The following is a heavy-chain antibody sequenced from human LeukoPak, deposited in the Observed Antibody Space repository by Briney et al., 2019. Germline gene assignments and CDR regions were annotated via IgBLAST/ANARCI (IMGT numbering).Heavy chain of an antibody. CDR3: ARGKDSSGWYMGGYYYYGMDV. CDR2: ISSSGSTI. V-gene: IGHV3-11*01. CDR1: GFTFSDYY. D-gene: IGHD6-19*01. J-gene: IGHJ6*02. Sequence: PGGSLRLSCAASGFTFSDYYMSWIRQAPGKGLEWVSYISSSGSTIYYADSVKGRFTISRDNAKNSLYLQMNSPRAEDTAVYYCARGKDSSGWYMGGYYYYGMDVWGQGTTVTVSS.